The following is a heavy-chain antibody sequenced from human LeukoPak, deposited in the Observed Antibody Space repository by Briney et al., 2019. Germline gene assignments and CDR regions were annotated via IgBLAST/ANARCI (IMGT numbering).Heavy chain of an antibody. CDR1: GYTFTSYG. CDR2: ISAYNGNT. Sequence: GASVKVSCKASGYTFTSYGISWVRQAPGQGLEWMGWISAYNGNTNYAQKLQGRVTMTIDTSTSTAYMELRSLRSDDTAVYYCAREEYQLLFGTWYCYYGMDVWGQGTTVTVSS. D-gene: IGHD2-2*01. J-gene: IGHJ6*02. V-gene: IGHV1-18*01. CDR3: AREEYQLLFGTWYCYYGMDV.